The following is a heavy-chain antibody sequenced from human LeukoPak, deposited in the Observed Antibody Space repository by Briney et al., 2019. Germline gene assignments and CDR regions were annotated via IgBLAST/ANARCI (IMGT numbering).Heavy chain of an antibody. D-gene: IGHD6-6*01. CDR2: INWNGDGT. CDR3: VRGLYSSSSFFDV. J-gene: IGHJ4*02. Sequence: GGSLRLSCEASGFTFDDYGMSWVRQAPGKGLEWVSSINWNGDGTSYADSVKGRFTISRDNAKNSLYLQMNNLRVEDAALYYCVRGLYSSSSFFDVWGQGTLVTVSS. V-gene: IGHV3-20*04. CDR1: GFTFDDYG.